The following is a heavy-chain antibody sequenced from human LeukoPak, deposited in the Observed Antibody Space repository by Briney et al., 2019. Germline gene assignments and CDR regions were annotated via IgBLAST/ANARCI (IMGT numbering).Heavy chain of an antibody. CDR1: GGSISSYY. J-gene: IGHJ4*02. D-gene: IGHD1-1*01. CDR3: ARGSTTYDY. V-gene: IGHV4-59*01. Sequence: SETLSLTCTVSGGSISSYYWSWIRQPPGKGLEWIGYIYYSGSTNYNPSFKSRVTISVDMSKNQFSLKLNSVTAADTDVYYCARGSTTYDYWGQGTLVSVSS. CDR2: IYYSGST.